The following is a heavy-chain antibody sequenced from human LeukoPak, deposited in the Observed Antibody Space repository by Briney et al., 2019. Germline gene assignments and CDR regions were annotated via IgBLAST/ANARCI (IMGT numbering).Heavy chain of an antibody. J-gene: IGHJ4*02. D-gene: IGHD5-18*01. CDR1: GFTFSSYS. Sequence: GGSLRLSCAASGFTFSSYSMNWVRQAPGKGLEWVSSISSSSSYIYYADSVKGRFTIPRDNAKNSLYLQMNSLRAEDTAVYYCAKDRYSYAFEYSDSWGQGTLVTVSS. V-gene: IGHV3-21*01. CDR2: ISSSSSYI. CDR3: AKDRYSYAFEYSDS.